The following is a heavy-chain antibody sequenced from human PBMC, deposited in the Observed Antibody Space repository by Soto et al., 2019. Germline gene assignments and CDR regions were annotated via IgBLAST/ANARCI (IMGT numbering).Heavy chain of an antibody. CDR2: IWYDGSNR. J-gene: IGHJ4*02. CDR1: GFTFSSYG. Sequence: QVQLVESGGGVVQPGRSLRLSCATSGFTFSSYGMHWVRQAPGKGLEWVAVIWYDGSNRYYPDSVRGRFTISRDNSKNPLYLQMNSLRAEDTAVYYCARDVRGGYSYGFDYWGQGTLVTVSS. CDR3: ARDVRGGYSYGFDY. V-gene: IGHV3-33*01. D-gene: IGHD5-18*01.